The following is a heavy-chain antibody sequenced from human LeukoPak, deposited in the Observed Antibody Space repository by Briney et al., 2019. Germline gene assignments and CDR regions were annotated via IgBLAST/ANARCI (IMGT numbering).Heavy chain of an antibody. V-gene: IGHV3-11*04. J-gene: IGHJ1*01. Sequence: PGGSLRLSCAASGFTFSDYYMSWIRQAPGKGLEWVSYISSSGSTIYYADSVKGRFTISRDNAKNSLYLQMNSLRAEDTAVYYCARDLSPGFWSGYYGFQHWGQGTLVTVSS. CDR3: ARDLSPGFWSGYYGFQH. CDR1: GFTFSDYY. D-gene: IGHD3-3*01. CDR2: ISSSGSTI.